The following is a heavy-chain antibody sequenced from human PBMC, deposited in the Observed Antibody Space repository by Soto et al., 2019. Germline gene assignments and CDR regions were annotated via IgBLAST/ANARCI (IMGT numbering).Heavy chain of an antibody. Sequence: SETLSLTCTVSGGSISSGGYYLSWIRQHPGKGLEWIGYIDYSENTYYYNPSLKSRVTISVDTSKNQFSLKLSSVTAADTAVYYCARDNFTGLFDYWCQGPLVT. CDR3: ARDNFTGLFDY. D-gene: IGHD1-1*01. V-gene: IGHV4-31*03. CDR1: GGSISSGGYY. CDR2: IDYSENTY. J-gene: IGHJ4*02.